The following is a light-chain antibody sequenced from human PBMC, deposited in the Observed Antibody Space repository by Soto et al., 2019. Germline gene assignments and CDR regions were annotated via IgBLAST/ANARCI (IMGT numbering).Light chain of an antibody. CDR3: QQTYSTPAST. CDR1: QNIARY. J-gene: IGKJ1*01. Sequence: DIQMTQSPSSLSASVGDRATITCRASQNIARYLNWYQHKPGKAPELLIYAASNLQDGVPSRFSGSGSGTEFTLTISSLQPEDFALYYCQQTYSTPASTFGQGTSVDVK. CDR2: AAS. V-gene: IGKV1-39*01.